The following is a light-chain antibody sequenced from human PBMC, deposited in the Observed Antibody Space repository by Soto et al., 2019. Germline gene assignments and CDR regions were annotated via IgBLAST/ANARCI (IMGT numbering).Light chain of an antibody. CDR3: QHYNDNWK. CDR2: KAS. CDR1: QSISSW. Sequence: DIQMTQSPSTLSASVGDRVTITCRASQSISSWLAWYQQKPGTAPKLLIYKASTLQSGVPSRFSGSGSGTEFTLTISSLQPDDSATYYGQHYNDNWKFGQGTKVEIK. V-gene: IGKV1-5*03. J-gene: IGKJ1*01.